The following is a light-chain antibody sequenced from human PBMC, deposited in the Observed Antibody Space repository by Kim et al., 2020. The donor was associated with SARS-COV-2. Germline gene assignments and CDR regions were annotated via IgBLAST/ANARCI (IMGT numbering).Light chain of an antibody. CDR1: QSISSH. V-gene: IGKV1-39*01. J-gene: IGKJ3*01. CDR3: QQSYITPFT. CDR2: AAS. Sequence: ASVGDMVTITCRTTQSISSHLNWYQQKPGRAPKLLISAASTLQGGVPSRFSGSGSETDFTLTISSLQPEDFATYFCQQSYITPFTFGPGTKVDIK.